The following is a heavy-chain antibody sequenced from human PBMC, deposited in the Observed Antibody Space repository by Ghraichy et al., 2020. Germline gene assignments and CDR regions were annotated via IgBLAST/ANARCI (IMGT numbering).Heavy chain of an antibody. CDR2: TYYRSKWYY. V-gene: IGHV6-1*01. CDR3: ARIDSHGMDV. Sequence: SETLSLTCVISGDSVSSNTAAWNWIRQSPSRGLEWLGRTYYRSKWYYNYAPSIGSRITIDADASKNQFSLQLNSVTPEDTAVYFCARIDSHGMDVWGQGTTVTVSS. D-gene: IGHD3-9*01. J-gene: IGHJ6*02. CDR1: GDSVSSNTAA.